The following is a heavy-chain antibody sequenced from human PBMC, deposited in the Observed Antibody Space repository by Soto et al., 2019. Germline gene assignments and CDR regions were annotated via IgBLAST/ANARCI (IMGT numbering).Heavy chain of an antibody. CDR1: GGSISSSAYF. D-gene: IGHD5-12*01. J-gene: IGHJ3*02. Sequence: QLQVQESGPGLVKPSETLSLTCTVSGGSISSSAYFWGWIRQPPGKGLEWIGNIYYTGRTSYNPSRKSRITLSIDTSKNRFSLKLSSVTAADTSVDFCARIYSGYDDAGAVDIWGQGTMVTVSS. CDR3: ARIYSGYDDAGAVDI. CDR2: IYYTGRT. V-gene: IGHV4-39*01.